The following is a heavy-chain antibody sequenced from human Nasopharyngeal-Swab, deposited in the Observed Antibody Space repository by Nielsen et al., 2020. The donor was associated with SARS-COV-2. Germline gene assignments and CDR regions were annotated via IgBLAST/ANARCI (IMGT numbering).Heavy chain of an antibody. J-gene: IGHJ6*02. Sequence: GESLKISCAASGFTFSTYSMNWVRQAPGKGLEWVSSISSSSSYIYYAGSLKGRFTISRDNAKNSLYLQMNSLRAEDTAVYYCARGCVLTGPSCHYYGMDVWGQGTTVTVSS. D-gene: IGHD3-9*01. V-gene: IGHV3-21*01. CDR3: ARGCVLTGPSCHYYGMDV. CDR2: ISSSSSYI. CDR1: GFTFSTYS.